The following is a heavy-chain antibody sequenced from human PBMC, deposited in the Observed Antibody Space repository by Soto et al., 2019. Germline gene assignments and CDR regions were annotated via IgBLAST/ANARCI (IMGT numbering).Heavy chain of an antibody. CDR1: GFTFSNYW. J-gene: IGHJ5*02. Sequence: EVQLVESGGGLVQPGGSLRLSCAASGFTFSNYWMTWVRQAPGKGLEWVANIKQDGSEKYYVDSVKGRFTISRDNAKNSLYLQMNSLRAEDTAVYYCARDRRDYDSIGYYSPHGFDPWGQGTLVIVSS. CDR2: IKQDGSEK. V-gene: IGHV3-7*05. D-gene: IGHD3-22*01. CDR3: ARDRRDYDSIGYYSPHGFDP.